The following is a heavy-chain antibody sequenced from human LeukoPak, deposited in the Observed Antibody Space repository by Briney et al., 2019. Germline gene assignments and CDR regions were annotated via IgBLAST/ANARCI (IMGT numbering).Heavy chain of an antibody. CDR3: ARGDCSSASCPPHYYYMGV. V-gene: IGHV4-59*01. CDR2: IYYIGST. D-gene: IGHD2-2*01. J-gene: IGHJ6*03. CDR1: GGSISPYY. Sequence: SETLSLTCTVSGGSISPYYWSWIRQPPGKGLEWIGNIYYIGSTNYNPSLKSRVTISVDMSKNQGSLKLSSVTAADTAVHYCARGDCSSASCPPHYYYMGVWGKGTTVTVSS.